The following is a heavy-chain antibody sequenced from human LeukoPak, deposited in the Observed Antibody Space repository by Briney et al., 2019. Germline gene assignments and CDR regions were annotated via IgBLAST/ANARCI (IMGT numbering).Heavy chain of an antibody. J-gene: IGHJ4*02. D-gene: IGHD3/OR15-3a*01. Sequence: PGGSLRLSCAASGFKFSDYYMSWIRQAPGKGLEWIAHITGSGSSIYYADSVKGRITISRDNAKSSLFLEMNSLRAEDTAVYYCTRGNYGLDYWGQGARVTVS. CDR1: GFKFSDYY. CDR3: TRGNYGLDY. CDR2: ITGSGSSI. V-gene: IGHV3-11*01.